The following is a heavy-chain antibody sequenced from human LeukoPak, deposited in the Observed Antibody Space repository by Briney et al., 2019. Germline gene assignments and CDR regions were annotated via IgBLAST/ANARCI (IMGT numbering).Heavy chain of an antibody. CDR2: ISGSATAT. J-gene: IGHJ6*03. CDR3: AKSPISTPPSSPWFYCMDV. V-gene: IGHV3-23*01. Sequence: GGSLRLSCSGSGFIFSALAMTWVRQAPGKGLEWVSTISGSATATFYAGSVKGRFTVSRDNDKNTVYLQMSGLRAEDTAVYYCAKSPISTPPSSPWFYCMDVWGKGTTVTVSS. D-gene: IGHD1-14*01. CDR1: GFIFSALA.